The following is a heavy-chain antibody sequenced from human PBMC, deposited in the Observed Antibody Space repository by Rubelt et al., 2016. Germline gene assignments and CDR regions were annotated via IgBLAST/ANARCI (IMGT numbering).Heavy chain of an antibody. CDR3: ASPYYDFWSGYYGGAFDI. CDR2: IYSGGST. V-gene: IGHV3-53*04. Sequence: EVQLVESGGGLVQPGGSLRLSCAASGFTVSSNYMSWVRQAPGKGLEWVSVIYSGGSTYYADSVKGRFTISRDNSKNALYLQMNSLRAEDTAVYYCASPYYDFWSGYYGGAFDIWGQGTMVTVSS. D-gene: IGHD3-3*01. J-gene: IGHJ3*02. CDR1: GFTVSSNY.